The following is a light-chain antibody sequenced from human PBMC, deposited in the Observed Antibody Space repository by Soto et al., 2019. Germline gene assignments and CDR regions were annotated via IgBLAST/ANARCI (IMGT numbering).Light chain of an antibody. Sequence: QSVLTQSPSASASLGASVKLTCTLSSGYSTYAIAWHQQQSEKGPRFLMKINYDGTHSKGDGFFDRFSGSSSGAERHLTISSLQSEDEADYYCQILGTGIQVFGGGTKLTVL. CDR1: SGYSTYA. J-gene: IGLJ3*02. CDR2: INYDGTH. V-gene: IGLV4-69*01. CDR3: QILGTGIQV.